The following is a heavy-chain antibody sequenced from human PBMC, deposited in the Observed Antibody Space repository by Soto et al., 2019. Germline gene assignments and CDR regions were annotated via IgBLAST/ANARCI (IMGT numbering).Heavy chain of an antibody. CDR1: GGSISSSSYY. V-gene: IGHV4-39*01. Sequence: QLQLQESGPGLVKPSETLSLTCTVSGGSISSSSYYWGWIRQPPGKGLEWIGSIYYSGSTYYNPSLKSRVTISVDTSKNQFSLKRSSVTAADTAVYYCARHVGGDWLFDAFDIWGQGTMVTVSS. CDR2: IYYSGST. D-gene: IGHD3-9*01. CDR3: ARHVGGDWLFDAFDI. J-gene: IGHJ3*02.